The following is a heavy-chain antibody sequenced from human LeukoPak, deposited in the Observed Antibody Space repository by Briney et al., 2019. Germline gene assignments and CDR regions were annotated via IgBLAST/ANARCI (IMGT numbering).Heavy chain of an antibody. CDR3: AKDIRGDGYNSRFDY. V-gene: IGHV3-43*02. Sequence: GGSLRLSCAASGFAFDDYAMHWVRQAPGTGLEWVSLISGDGGSTYYAGSVKGRFTISRDNSKNSLYLQMNSLRTEDTALYYCAKDIRGDGYNSRFDYWGQGTLVTVSP. CDR2: ISGDGGST. D-gene: IGHD5-24*01. CDR1: GFAFDDYA. J-gene: IGHJ4*02.